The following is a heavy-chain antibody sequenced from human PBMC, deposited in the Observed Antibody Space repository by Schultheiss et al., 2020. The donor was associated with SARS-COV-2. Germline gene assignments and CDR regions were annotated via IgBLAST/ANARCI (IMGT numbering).Heavy chain of an antibody. J-gene: IGHJ6*02. CDR1: GYTFTGYY. CDR2: INPNSGGT. D-gene: IGHD6-13*01. V-gene: IGHV1-2*04. Sequence: ASVKVSCKASGYTFTGYYMHWVRQAPGQGLEWMGWINPNSGGTNYAQKFQGWVTMTRDTSISTAYMELSRLRSDDTAVYYCARELIGVAAGTGSYYYYGMDVWGQGTTVTVSS. CDR3: ARELIGVAAGTGSYYYYGMDV.